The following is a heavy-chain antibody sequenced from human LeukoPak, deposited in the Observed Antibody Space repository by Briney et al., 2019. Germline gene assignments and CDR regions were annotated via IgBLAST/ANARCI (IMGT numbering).Heavy chain of an antibody. CDR1: GYTFTGQY. D-gene: IGHD6-19*01. J-gene: IGHJ5*02. CDR2: ITPNSGGT. V-gene: IGHV1-2*02. Sequence: ASVKVSCKASGYTFTGQYLHWVRQAPGQGLEWMGWITPNSGGTNYAQKFQGRVTMTRDTSISTAYMELSGLRSDDTAVYYCAKGGSSGWYLSNWIDPWGQGTLVTVSS. CDR3: AKGGSSGWYLSNWIDP.